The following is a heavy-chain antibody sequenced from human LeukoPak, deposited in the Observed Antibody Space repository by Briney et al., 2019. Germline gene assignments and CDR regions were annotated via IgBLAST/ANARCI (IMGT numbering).Heavy chain of an antibody. CDR1: GFTFSSYE. V-gene: IGHV3-48*03. CDR3: ARRVVIMGFDC. D-gene: IGHD3-3*01. CDR2: FSGCGNII. Sequence: GGSLRLSCVGSGFTFSSYELNWVRQAPGKGLEWVSYFSGCGNIIYYADSLEGRFTISRDNAKNSLYLQMNSLRAEDTAVYYCARRVVIMGFDCWGQGTLVAVSS. J-gene: IGHJ4*02.